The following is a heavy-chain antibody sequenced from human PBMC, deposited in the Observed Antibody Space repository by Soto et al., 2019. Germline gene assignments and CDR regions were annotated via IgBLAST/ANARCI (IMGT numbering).Heavy chain of an antibody. D-gene: IGHD3-22*01. CDR2: IYSGGST. CDR1: GFTVSSNY. V-gene: IGHV3-53*01. CDR3: AIDRVESGYPEYFQH. J-gene: IGHJ1*01. Sequence: EVQRVESGGGLIQPGGSLRLSCAASGFTVSSNYMSWVRQAPGKGLEWGSVIYSGGSTYYADSVKGRFTIARDNSKNTLYLQMNSLRAEDTAVYYCAIDRVESGYPEYFQHWGQGTLVTVSS.